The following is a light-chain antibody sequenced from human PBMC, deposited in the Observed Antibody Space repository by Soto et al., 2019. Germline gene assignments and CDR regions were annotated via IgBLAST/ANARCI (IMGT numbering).Light chain of an antibody. V-gene: IGKV3-20*01. CDR3: QQYGDSPPNT. CDR1: QSVNSRF. Sequence: EIVLTQSPGTLSLSPGESATLSCRASQSVNSRFLAWYQHKPGQAPRLLIYAASTRATGIPDRFSGSASGTAFTLPISRLQPEDFAVYYCQQYGDSPPNTFGQGTKLEIK. CDR2: AAS. J-gene: IGKJ2*01.